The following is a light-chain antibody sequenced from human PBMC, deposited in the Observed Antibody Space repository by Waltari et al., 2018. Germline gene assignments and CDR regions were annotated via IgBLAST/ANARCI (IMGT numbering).Light chain of an antibody. CDR3: QQRHNWPLT. CDR2: DTS. CDR1: QSVNWY. Sequence: EIVLTQSPATLSLSPGERATLSCRASQSVNWYLAWYQQRPGQAPRLLIYDTSNRATGIPARFSGSGSETDFTLTISSLEPEDSAVYYCQQRHNWPLTFGGGTKVEIK. J-gene: IGKJ4*01. V-gene: IGKV3-11*01.